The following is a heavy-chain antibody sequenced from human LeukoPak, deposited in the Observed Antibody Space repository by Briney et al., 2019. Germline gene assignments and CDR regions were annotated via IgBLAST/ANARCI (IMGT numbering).Heavy chain of an antibody. V-gene: IGHV1-69*13. J-gene: IGHJ4*02. D-gene: IGHD4-23*01. CDR3: ARGWLAETTVVTPYNY. CDR2: ITPLFGVA. CDR1: GGTFSSYA. Sequence: ASVKVSCKASGGTFSSYAISWVRQAPGQGLEWMGGITPLFGVANYAQKFQGRVTISAVESKSTAYMELRSLRSEDTAVYYCARGWLAETTVVTPYNYWGQGTLVTVSS.